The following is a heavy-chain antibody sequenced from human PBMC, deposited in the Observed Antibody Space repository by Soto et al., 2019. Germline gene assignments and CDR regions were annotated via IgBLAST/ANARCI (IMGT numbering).Heavy chain of an antibody. D-gene: IGHD3-10*01. CDR1: GGTFSSYA. V-gene: IGHV1-69*01. CDR3: ARASRFGLGTYGMDV. J-gene: IGHJ6*02. Sequence: QVQLVQSGAEVKKPGSSVKVSCKASGGTFSSYAISWVRQAPGQGLEWMGGIIPIFGTANYAQKFQGRVTITADESRSTAYMELSSLSTEDTAVYYCARASRFGLGTYGMDVWGQGTTVTVCS. CDR2: IIPIFGTA.